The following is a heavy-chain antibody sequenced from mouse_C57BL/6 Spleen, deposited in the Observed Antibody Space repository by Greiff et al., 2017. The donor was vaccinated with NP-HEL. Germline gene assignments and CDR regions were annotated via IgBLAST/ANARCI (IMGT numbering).Heavy chain of an antibody. V-gene: IGHV1-26*01. J-gene: IGHJ3*01. CDR1: GYTFTDYY. Sequence: VQLQQSGPELVKPGASVKISCKASGYTFTDYYMNWVKQSHGKSLEWIGDINPNNGGTSYNQKFKGKATLTVDKSSSTAYMELRSLTSEDSAVYYCARNYYDYGGAYWGQGTLVTVSA. CDR3: ARNYYDYGGAY. CDR2: INPNNGGT. D-gene: IGHD2-4*01.